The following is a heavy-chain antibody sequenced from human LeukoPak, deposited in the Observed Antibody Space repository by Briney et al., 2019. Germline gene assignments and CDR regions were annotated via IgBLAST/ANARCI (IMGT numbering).Heavy chain of an antibody. CDR3: ARETLPIIWFGEFSDY. CDR1: GFTFSDYY. J-gene: IGHJ4*02. D-gene: IGHD3-10*01. Sequence: GGSLRLSCAASGFTFSDYYMSWIRQAPGKGLEWVSYISSSGSTIYYADSVKGRFTISRDNAKNSLYLQMNSLRAEDTAVYYCARETLPIIWFGEFSDYWGQGTLVTVSS. V-gene: IGHV3-11*04. CDR2: ISSSGSTI.